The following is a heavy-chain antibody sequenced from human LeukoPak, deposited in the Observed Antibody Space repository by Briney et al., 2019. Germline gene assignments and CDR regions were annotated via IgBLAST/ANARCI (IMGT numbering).Heavy chain of an antibody. CDR1: GFTFSSYG. V-gene: IGHV3-33*08. D-gene: IGHD2-15*01. CDR2: IWYDGGNK. J-gene: IGHJ4*02. Sequence: PGRSLRLSCAASGFTFSSYGMHWVRQAPGKGLEWVAVIWYDGGNKYYADSVKGRFTISRDDSKNTLYLQMNSLRADDTAVYYCARALGYCSGGSCNFDYWGQGTLVTVSS. CDR3: ARALGYCSGGSCNFDY.